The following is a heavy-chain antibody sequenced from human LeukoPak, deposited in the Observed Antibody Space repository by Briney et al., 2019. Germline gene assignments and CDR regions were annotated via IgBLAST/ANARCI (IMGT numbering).Heavy chain of an antibody. Sequence: GGSLRLSCAASGFTVGSNYMSWVRQAPGKGLEWVSVIYSGGSTYYADSVKGRFTISRDNSKNTLYLQMNSLRAEDTAVYYCARDLYYYDSSGYYPTLNWGQGTLVTVSS. CDR1: GFTVGSNY. CDR2: IYSGGST. D-gene: IGHD3-22*01. J-gene: IGHJ4*02. CDR3: ARDLYYYDSSGYYPTLN. V-gene: IGHV3-66*01.